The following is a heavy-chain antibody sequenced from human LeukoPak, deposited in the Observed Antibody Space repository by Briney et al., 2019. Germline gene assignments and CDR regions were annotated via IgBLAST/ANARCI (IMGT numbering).Heavy chain of an antibody. D-gene: IGHD3-16*02. Sequence: TLSLTCTVSGGSISSYYWSWIRQPPGKALEWLALIYWNDDKRYSPSLKSRLTITKDTSKNQVVLTMTNMDPVDTATYYCARRRADYDYVWGSYRPKSDCFDYWGQGTLVTVSS. CDR3: ARRRADYDYVWGSYRPKSDCFDY. CDR1: GGSISSYYW. J-gene: IGHJ4*02. V-gene: IGHV2-5*01. CDR2: IYWNDDK.